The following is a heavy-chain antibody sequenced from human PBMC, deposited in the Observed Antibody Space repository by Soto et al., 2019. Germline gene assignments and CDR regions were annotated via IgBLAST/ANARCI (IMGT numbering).Heavy chain of an antibody. V-gene: IGHV3-48*01. CDR2: ITSSSSTI. J-gene: IGHJ6*02. Sequence: AGGSLRLSCAASGFTFSGFSMNWVRQAPGKGLEWVSYITSSSSTIYYADSVKGRFTISRDNGENSLHLQMNSLRGEDTAVYYCARVRIVAASKLYGMDVWGQGTTVTVSS. CDR1: GFTFSGFS. CDR3: ARVRIVAASKLYGMDV. D-gene: IGHD3-22*01.